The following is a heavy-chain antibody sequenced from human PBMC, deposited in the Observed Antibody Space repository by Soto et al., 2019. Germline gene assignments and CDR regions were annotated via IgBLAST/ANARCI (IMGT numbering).Heavy chain of an antibody. CDR1: GFTFSSYA. V-gene: IGHV3-30-3*01. Sequence: QVQLVESGGGVVQPGRSLRLSCAASGFTFSSYAMHWVRQAPGKGLEWVAVISYDGSNKYYADSVKGRFTISRDNSRNTLYLQMNSLSAEDTAVYYCATTYSSGEGLDYWGQGTLVTVSS. J-gene: IGHJ4*02. CDR2: ISYDGSNK. CDR3: ATTYSSGEGLDY. D-gene: IGHD6-19*01.